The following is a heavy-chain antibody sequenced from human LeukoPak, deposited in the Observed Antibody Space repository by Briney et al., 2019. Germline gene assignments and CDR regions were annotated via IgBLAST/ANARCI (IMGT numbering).Heavy chain of an antibody. Sequence: GGSLRLSCAASGFIFSTYGMHWVRQAPGKGLEWVAFIRSDGSDKSYAGSVMGRFTISRDNSKNTLYLQMNTLTAEDTAVYYCAKHDSSSDYWGQGTLVTVSS. D-gene: IGHD3-22*01. CDR3: AKHDSSSDY. J-gene: IGHJ4*02. CDR2: IRSDGSDK. CDR1: GFIFSTYG. V-gene: IGHV3-30*02.